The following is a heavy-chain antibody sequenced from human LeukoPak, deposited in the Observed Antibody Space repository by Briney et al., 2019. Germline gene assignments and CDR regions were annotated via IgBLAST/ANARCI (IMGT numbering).Heavy chain of an antibody. Sequence: SVKVSCKASGGTFSSYAISWVRQAPGQGLEWMGGIIPIFGTANYAQKFQGRVTITADESTSTAYMELSSLRSEDTAVYYCAGEDIVVVPAARNYGMDVWGQGTTVTVSS. J-gene: IGHJ6*02. V-gene: IGHV1-69*13. CDR3: AGEDIVVVPAARNYGMDV. D-gene: IGHD2-2*01. CDR1: GGTFSSYA. CDR2: IIPIFGTA.